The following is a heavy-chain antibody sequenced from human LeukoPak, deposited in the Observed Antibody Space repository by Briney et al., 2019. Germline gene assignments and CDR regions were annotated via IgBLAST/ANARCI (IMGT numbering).Heavy chain of an antibody. CDR3: ARDLI. J-gene: IGHJ3*02. Sequence: SETLSLTCTVSGGSISSSSYYWGWIRRPPGKGLEWIGSIYYSGSTYYNPSLKSRVTISVDTSKNQFSLKLSSVTAADTAVYYCARDLIWGQGTMVTVSS. CDR1: GGSISSSSYY. CDR2: IYYSGST. V-gene: IGHV4-39*07.